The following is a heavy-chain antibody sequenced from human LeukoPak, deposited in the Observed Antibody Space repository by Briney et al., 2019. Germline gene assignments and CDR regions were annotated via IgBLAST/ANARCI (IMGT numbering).Heavy chain of an antibody. D-gene: IGHD6-6*01. CDR2: IYYSGST. CDR1: GGSISSSSYY. Sequence: SETLSLTCTVSGGSISSSSYYWGWIRQPPGKGLEWIGSIYYSGSTYYNPSLKSRVTISVDTSKNQFSLRPSSVTAADTAVYYCARDVTTRPGAFDIWGQGTMVTVSS. J-gene: IGHJ3*02. V-gene: IGHV4-39*07. CDR3: ARDVTTRPGAFDI.